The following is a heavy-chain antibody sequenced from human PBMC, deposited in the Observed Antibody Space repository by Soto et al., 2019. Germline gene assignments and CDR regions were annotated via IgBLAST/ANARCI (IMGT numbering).Heavy chain of an antibody. J-gene: IGHJ6*02. CDR1: GYSFTSYW. Sequence: GESLKISCKGSGYSFTSYWIGWVRQVPGKGLEWMGMIYPGDSDTRYSPSFQGQVTISADKSIITAYLQWSSLKASDTAMHYCARHYLDMAYYYGMDVWGQGTTVTVSS. CDR2: IYPGDSDT. D-gene: IGHD3-9*01. CDR3: ARHYLDMAYYYGMDV. V-gene: IGHV5-51*01.